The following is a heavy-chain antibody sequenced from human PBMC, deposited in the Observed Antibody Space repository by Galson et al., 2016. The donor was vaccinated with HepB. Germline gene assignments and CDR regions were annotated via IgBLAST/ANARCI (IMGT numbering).Heavy chain of an antibody. CDR3: AKDLVGEYSNSPSFDY. Sequence: SLRLSCAVSGFTSSNYAMGWVRQAPGKGLEWVSTITSSGGSTYYADFVKGRFTISRDNSKNTLYLQMNSLRAEDTAGYYCAKDLVGEYSNSPSFDYWGQGTLVTGSS. D-gene: IGHD6-6*01. CDR1: GFTSSNYA. CDR2: ITSSGGST. J-gene: IGHJ4*02. V-gene: IGHV3-23*01.